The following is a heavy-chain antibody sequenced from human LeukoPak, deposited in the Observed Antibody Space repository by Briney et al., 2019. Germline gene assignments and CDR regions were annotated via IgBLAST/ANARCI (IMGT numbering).Heavy chain of an antibody. CDR3: ARGRDALDI. V-gene: IGHV4-34*01. CDR1: GGSFSDYY. CDR2: ISHSGTT. Sequence: PSETLSLTCAVYGGSFSDYYWTWIRQPPGKGLEWIGEISHSGTTNYNPSLKSRVTISVDKSKNQFSLKLTSVTAADTAVYYCARGRDALDIWGQGTMVTVSS. J-gene: IGHJ3*02.